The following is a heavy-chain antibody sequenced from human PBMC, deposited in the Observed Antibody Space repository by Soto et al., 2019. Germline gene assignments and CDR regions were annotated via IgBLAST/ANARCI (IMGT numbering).Heavy chain of an antibody. CDR1: GGTFSSYA. CDR2: IIPIFGTA. Sequence: SVKVSCKASGGTFSSYAISWVRQAPGQGLEWMGGIIPIFGTANYAQKFQGRVTITADESTSTAYMELSSLRSEDTAVYYCASHTYYDFWSGYRSYYYYGMDVWG. V-gene: IGHV1-69*13. J-gene: IGHJ6*02. D-gene: IGHD3-3*01. CDR3: ASHTYYDFWSGYRSYYYYGMDV.